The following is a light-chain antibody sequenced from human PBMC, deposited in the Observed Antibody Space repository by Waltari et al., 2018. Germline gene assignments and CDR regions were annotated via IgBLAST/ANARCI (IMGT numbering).Light chain of an antibody. V-gene: IGKV4-1*01. CDR2: WAS. Sequence: DIVMTQSPDSLAVSLGERVTINCRSSQNLLYNSDNKNYLAWFQQKPGQPPKLLIYWASTRESGVPDRFSGSGSGTEFTLTISSLQSEDFATYYCQQYNNWPGTFGQGTKVEIK. CDR1: QNLLYNSDNKNY. J-gene: IGKJ1*01. CDR3: QQYNNWPGT.